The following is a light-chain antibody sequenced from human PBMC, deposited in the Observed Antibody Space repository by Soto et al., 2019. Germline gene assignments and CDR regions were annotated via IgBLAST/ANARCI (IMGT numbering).Light chain of an antibody. CDR2: ADN. CDR1: SSNIGAGYD. Sequence: QPVLTQTPSVSGAPGQKITMSCTGSSSNIGAGYDVHWYQQLPGAAPRLLIYADNNRRSGVPDRFSASNSGTSASLAITGLQGEDEAVYYCQSYDTSLSGVIFGAGTKVTVL. J-gene: IGLJ2*01. CDR3: QSYDTSLSGVI. V-gene: IGLV1-40*01.